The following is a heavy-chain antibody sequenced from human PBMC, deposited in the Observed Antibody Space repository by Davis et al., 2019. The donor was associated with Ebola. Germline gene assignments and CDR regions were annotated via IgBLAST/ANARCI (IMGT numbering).Heavy chain of an antibody. Sequence: PGGSLRLSCAASGFTFDDYAMHWVRQAPGKGLEWVPGISWNSGSIGYADSVKGRFTISRDNSKNTLYLQMNSLRAEDTAVYYCAAGSIAVAGTPLDWFDPWGQGTLVTVSS. CDR2: ISWNSGSI. V-gene: IGHV3-9*01. J-gene: IGHJ5*02. CDR3: AAGSIAVAGTPLDWFDP. CDR1: GFTFDDYA. D-gene: IGHD6-19*01.